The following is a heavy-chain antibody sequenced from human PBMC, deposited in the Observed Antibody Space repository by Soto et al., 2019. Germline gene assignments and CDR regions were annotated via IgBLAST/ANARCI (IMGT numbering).Heavy chain of an antibody. CDR2: IYYSGTT. CDR1: DDSISSTDYY. CDR3: ARHVAGKPGDFQH. Sequence: QLQLQESGPGLVKPSETLSLTCTVSDDSISSTDYYWGWIRQPPGKGLEWIGSIYYSGTTYYNPSLNSRVTISVDTSKNQFSLNLSSVTAADTAVYYCARHVAGKPGDFQHWGQGTLVTVSS. D-gene: IGHD6-19*01. J-gene: IGHJ1*01. V-gene: IGHV4-39*01.